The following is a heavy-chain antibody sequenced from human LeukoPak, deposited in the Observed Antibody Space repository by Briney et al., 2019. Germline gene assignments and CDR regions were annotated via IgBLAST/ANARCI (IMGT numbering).Heavy chain of an antibody. CDR3: ARGLDSVTWGPFDI. V-gene: IGHV3-11*05. CDR2: ISGTSTYT. J-gene: IGHJ3*02. Sequence: PGGSLRLSCAASGFTFSDYYMSWIRQAPGKGLEWVSYISGTSTYTNYADSVKGRFTISRDNAKNSLYLQMNSLRAEDTAVYYCARGLDSVTWGPFDIWGQGTVVTVSS. CDR1: GFTFSDYY. D-gene: IGHD2-2*03.